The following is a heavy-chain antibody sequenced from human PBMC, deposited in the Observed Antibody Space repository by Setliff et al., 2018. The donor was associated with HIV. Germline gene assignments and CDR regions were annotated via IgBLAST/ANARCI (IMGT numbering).Heavy chain of an antibody. CDR1: GASISSSSHH. CDR2: IYYSGST. J-gene: IGHJ4*01. D-gene: IGHD2-2*01. V-gene: IGHV4-61*05. CDR3: ARGLSSQTYWGTRPLGLDY. Sequence: LSLTCTVSGASISSSSHHWAWIRQPPGKGLEWIGYIYYSGSTNYNPSLKSRVTISADTSKNQFSLKLSSVTAADTAVYYCARGLSSQTYWGTRPLGLDYWGQGSLVTVSS.